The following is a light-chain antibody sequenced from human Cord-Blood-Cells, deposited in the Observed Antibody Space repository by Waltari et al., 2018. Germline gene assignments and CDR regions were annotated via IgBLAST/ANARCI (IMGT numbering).Light chain of an antibody. Sequence: QSALTQPASVSGSPGQSITISCTGTSSDVGGYNYVSWYQQHPGKAPKLMIYDVSNRPSGVSNRFSGSKSVNTACLTISGLQAEDEADYYCSSYTSSSTWVFGGGTKLTVL. V-gene: IGLV2-14*01. J-gene: IGLJ3*02. CDR3: SSYTSSSTWV. CDR1: SSDVGGYNY. CDR2: DVS.